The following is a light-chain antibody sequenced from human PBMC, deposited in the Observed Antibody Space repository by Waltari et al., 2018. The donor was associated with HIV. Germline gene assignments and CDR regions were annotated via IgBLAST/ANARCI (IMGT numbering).Light chain of an antibody. CDR2: WAS. J-gene: IGKJ1*01. Sequence: DIVMTQSPDSLAVSLGERATLNCKSSRSVLYTSNNKNYLAWYQHKPGQPPKLLIYWASTRQSGVPDRFSGSGSGTDFTLAINNLQAEDVAVYYCQQYYSIPRTFGQGTKVEIK. V-gene: IGKV4-1*01. CDR3: QQYYSIPRT. CDR1: RSVLYTSNNKNY.